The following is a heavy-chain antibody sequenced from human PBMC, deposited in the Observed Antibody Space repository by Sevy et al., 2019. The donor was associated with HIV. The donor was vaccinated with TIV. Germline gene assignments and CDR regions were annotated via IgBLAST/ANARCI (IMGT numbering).Heavy chain of an antibody. D-gene: IGHD2-2*01. Sequence: GGSLRLSCAASGFTFSSYAMSWVRQAPGKGLEWVSAISGSGGSTYYADSVKGRFTISRDNSKNTLYLQMNSLRAEDTAVYYCAKTPPPRYCSSTSCSSDAFDIWGQGTMVTVSS. CDR3: AKTPPPRYCSSTSCSSDAFDI. CDR2: ISGSGGST. CDR1: GFTFSSYA. V-gene: IGHV3-23*01. J-gene: IGHJ3*02.